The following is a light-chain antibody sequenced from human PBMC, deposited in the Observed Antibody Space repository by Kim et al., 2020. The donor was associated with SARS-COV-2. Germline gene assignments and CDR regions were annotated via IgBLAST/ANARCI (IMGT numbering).Light chain of an antibody. V-gene: IGKV3-20*01. CDR1: RTIFSTY. Sequence: EILLTQSPGTLSLSPGERATLSCRASRTIFSTYLAWYQQKPGQAPRLLIHDVSGRATGIPDRFSGSGSGTDFTLTISSLEPEDSAVYYCQQYESSRTFGQGTKVDIK. J-gene: IGKJ1*01. CDR3: QQYESSRT. CDR2: DVS.